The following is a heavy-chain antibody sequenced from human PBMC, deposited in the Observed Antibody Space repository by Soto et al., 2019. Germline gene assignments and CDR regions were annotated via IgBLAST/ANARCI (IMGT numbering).Heavy chain of an antibody. CDR1: GFTFTMSY. V-gene: IGHV3-7*01. J-gene: IGHJ3*02. CDR3: ARDPEWGALDI. D-gene: IGHD1-26*01. CDR2: INPDGSGK. Sequence: GGSLRLSCAASGFTFTMSYMTWVRQAPGKGLEWVAIINPDGSGKDYVYPVKGRFTISRDNARNSLYLQMNSLRAEDTAVYYCARDPEWGALDIWGQGTMVTVSS.